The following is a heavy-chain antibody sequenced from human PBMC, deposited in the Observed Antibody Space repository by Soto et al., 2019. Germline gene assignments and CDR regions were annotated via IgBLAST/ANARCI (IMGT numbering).Heavy chain of an antibody. V-gene: IGHV1-8*01. CDR3: ARVAAAAGTWGYGMDV. CDR2: MNPNSGNT. Sequence: QVQLVQSGAEVKKPGASVKVSCKASGYTFTSYDINWVRQATGQGLEWMGWMNPNSGNTGYAQKFQGRVTMTRNTXIXXAYMELSSLRSEDTAVYYCARVAAAAGTWGYGMDVWGQGTTVTVSS. CDR1: GYTFTSYD. J-gene: IGHJ6*02. D-gene: IGHD6-13*01.